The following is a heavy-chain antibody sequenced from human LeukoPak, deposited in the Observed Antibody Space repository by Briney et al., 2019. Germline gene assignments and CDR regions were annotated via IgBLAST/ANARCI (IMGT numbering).Heavy chain of an antibody. Sequence: RSSETLSLTCTVSGASIYTSSSYWGWIRQPPGKGLEWIASVYYTGSTYYSPSLKSRATISVDTSKNQFSLELNSVTAADTAVYYRTTSRTNDCSSPSCYTDYWGQGTLVTVSS. CDR3: TTSRTNDCSSPSCYTDY. CDR2: VYYTGST. D-gene: IGHD2-2*02. CDR1: GASIYTSSSY. J-gene: IGHJ4*02. V-gene: IGHV4-39*01.